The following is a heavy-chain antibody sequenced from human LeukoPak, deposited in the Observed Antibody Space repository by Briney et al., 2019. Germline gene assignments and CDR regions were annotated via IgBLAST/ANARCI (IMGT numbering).Heavy chain of an antibody. D-gene: IGHD3-9*01. Sequence: SETLSLTCTVSGGSISNYYWNWIRQPPGKGLEWIGYIYYTGNTNYNPSLKSRVTISVDTSKNQFSLNLSSVTAADTAVYYCARGRDILTGYYEWGFNWFDPWGQGTLVTVSS. CDR1: GGSISNYY. CDR2: IYYTGNT. CDR3: ARGRDILTGYYEWGFNWFDP. J-gene: IGHJ5*02. V-gene: IGHV4-59*01.